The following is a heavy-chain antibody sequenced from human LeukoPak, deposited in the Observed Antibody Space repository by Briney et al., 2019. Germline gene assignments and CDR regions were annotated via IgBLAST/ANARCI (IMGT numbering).Heavy chain of an antibody. V-gene: IGHV3-20*03. J-gene: IGHJ4*02. CDR3: AREEGPYFDC. Sequence: PGGSLRLSFAASGFTFQDHGMSWVRQAPGKGLEWVSALNWNGDNRGYADSVKGRFTISRDNAKKSLYLQMNSLTAEDTAYYYCAREEGPYFDCWGQGTLVTVSS. CDR1: GFTFQDHG. CDR2: LNWNGDNR.